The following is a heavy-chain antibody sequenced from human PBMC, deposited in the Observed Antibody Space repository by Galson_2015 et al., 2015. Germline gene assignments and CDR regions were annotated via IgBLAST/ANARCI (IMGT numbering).Heavy chain of an antibody. V-gene: IGHV3-9*01. CDR3: AKDIHPSRILVVPAAPILDV. CDR1: GFTFGDYA. D-gene: IGHD2-2*01. CDR2: MSWISGNI. J-gene: IGHJ6*04. Sequence: SLRLSCAASGFTFGDYAMHWVRQAPGKGLEWVAGMSWISGNIGYVDSVKGRFTIFRDNAKNSLYLQMDSLRVEDTALYYCAKDIHPSRILVVPAAPILDVWGRGTTVTVSS.